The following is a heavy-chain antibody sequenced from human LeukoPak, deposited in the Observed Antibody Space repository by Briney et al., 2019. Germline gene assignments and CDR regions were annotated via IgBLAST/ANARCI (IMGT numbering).Heavy chain of an antibody. CDR2: ISSDGNNK. Sequence: PGGSLRLSCAASGFTFTSYGMHWVRQAPGKGLEWVALISSDGNNKYYADSVKGRFSISRDNSKNTLYLQMNSLRAEDTAVYYCAKDYAVAAPYYFDYWGQGTLVTVSS. J-gene: IGHJ4*02. D-gene: IGHD6-19*01. CDR1: GFTFTSYG. V-gene: IGHV3-30*18. CDR3: AKDYAVAAPYYFDY.